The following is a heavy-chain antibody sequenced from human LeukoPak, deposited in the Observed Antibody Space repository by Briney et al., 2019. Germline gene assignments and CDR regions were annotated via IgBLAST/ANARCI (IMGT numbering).Heavy chain of an antibody. J-gene: IGHJ6*03. Sequence: ASVKVSCKASGYTLTSYDINWVRQATGQGLEWMGWVNPNSGNTRYAQKFQGRLTMTRNTSISTAYMELSSLRSEDTAVYYCARHSGYSYGHYYYYMDVWGKGTAVTVSS. CDR1: GYTLTSYD. CDR3: ARHSGYSYGHYYYYMDV. CDR2: VNPNSGNT. D-gene: IGHD5-18*01. V-gene: IGHV1-8*01.